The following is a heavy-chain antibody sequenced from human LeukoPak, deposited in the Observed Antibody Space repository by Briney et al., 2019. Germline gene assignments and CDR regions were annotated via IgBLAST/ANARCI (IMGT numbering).Heavy chain of an antibody. Sequence: PSETLSLTCAVYGGSFSGYYWSWIRQPPGKGLEWIGEINHSGSTDYNPSLKSRVTISVDTSKNQFSLKLSSVTAADTAVYYCARHRIVVVPAAIRFWFDPWGQGTLVTVSS. J-gene: IGHJ5*02. CDR1: GGSFSGYY. V-gene: IGHV4-34*01. D-gene: IGHD2-2*01. CDR2: INHSGST. CDR3: ARHRIVVVPAAIRFWFDP.